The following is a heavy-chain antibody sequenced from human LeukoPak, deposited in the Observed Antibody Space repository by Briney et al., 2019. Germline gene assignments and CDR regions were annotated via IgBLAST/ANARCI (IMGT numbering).Heavy chain of an antibody. V-gene: IGHV4-61*02. CDR3: AGGPYDRSGYYYGDRWFDP. CDR1: GGSISSGSYY. J-gene: IGHJ5*02. CDR2: IYTSGST. D-gene: IGHD3-22*01. Sequence: PSETLSLTCTVSGGSISSGSYYWSWIRQPAGKGLEWIGRIYTSGSTNYNPSLKSRVNISVDTSKNQFSLKVSSVTAVDTAVYYCAGGPYDRSGYYYGDRWFDPWGQGTLVTVSS.